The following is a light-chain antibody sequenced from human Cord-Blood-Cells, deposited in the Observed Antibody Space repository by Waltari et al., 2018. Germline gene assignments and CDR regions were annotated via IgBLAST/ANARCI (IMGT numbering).Light chain of an antibody. CDR2: EGS. CDR1: SSDVGSYNL. CDR3: CSYAGSSTWV. V-gene: IGLV2-23*01. J-gene: IGLJ3*02. Sequence: QSALTQPASVSGSPGQSITLSCTGTSSDVGSYNLVSWYQQHPGKAPKLMIYEGSKRPSGVANRCSGSNAGNTASLTIAGLQAEDEADYYCCSYAGSSTWVFGGGTKLTVL.